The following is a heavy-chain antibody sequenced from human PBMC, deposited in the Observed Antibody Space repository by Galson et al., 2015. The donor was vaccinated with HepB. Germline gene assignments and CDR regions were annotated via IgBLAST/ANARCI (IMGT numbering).Heavy chain of an antibody. V-gene: IGHV4-4*02. Sequence: ETLSLTCAVSGDSISSSDWWSWVRQPPGKGLEWIGEIYHRGNTNYNPSLTSRVTISIDKSKNHFSLNLSSVTAADTAVYYCVRGELIEGFDPWGQGTLVTVSS. D-gene: IGHD1-7*01. CDR1: GDSISSSDW. J-gene: IGHJ5*02. CDR3: VRGELIEGFDP. CDR2: IYHRGNT.